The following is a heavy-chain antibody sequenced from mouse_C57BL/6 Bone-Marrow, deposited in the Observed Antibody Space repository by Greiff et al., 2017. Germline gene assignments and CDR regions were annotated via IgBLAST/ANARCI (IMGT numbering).Heavy chain of an antibody. CDR2: IDPETGGT. Sequence: VQLQPSGAELVRPGASVTLACKASGDTFTDHEMQWVKQTPLHGLEWIGAIDPETGGTAYNQKFKGKAILTADKSSSTAYMELRSLTAEDSAVYYCTRGGADYWGQGTTLTVSS. V-gene: IGHV1-15*01. CDR1: GDTFTDHE. CDR3: TRGGADY. J-gene: IGHJ2*01.